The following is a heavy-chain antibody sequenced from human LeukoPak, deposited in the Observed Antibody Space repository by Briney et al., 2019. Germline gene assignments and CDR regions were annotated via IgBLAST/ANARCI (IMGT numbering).Heavy chain of an antibody. D-gene: IGHD1-1*01. J-gene: IGHJ4*02. V-gene: IGHV3-21*01. CDR3: ARDIGRKYKIFDY. CDR2: LSSSSSYI. Sequence: GGSLRLSCAASGFTFNTYTMNWVRQVPGKGLEWVCSLSSSSSYIYYADSVKGRFTISRDNSKNTLYLQMNSLRAEDTAVYYCARDIGRKYKIFDYWGQGTLVTVSS. CDR1: GFTFNTYT.